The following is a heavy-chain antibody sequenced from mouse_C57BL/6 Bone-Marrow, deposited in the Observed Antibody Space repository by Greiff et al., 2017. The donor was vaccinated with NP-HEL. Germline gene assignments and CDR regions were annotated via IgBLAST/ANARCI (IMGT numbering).Heavy chain of an antibody. V-gene: IGHV5-6*01. CDR3: ARHYYSNYFDY. J-gene: IGHJ2*01. CDR2: ISSGGSYT. CDR1: GFTFSSYG. D-gene: IGHD2-5*01. Sequence: EVKLVESGGDLVKPGGSLKLSCAASGFTFSSYGMSWVRQTPDKRLEWVATISSGGSYTYYPDSVKGRFTISRDNAKNTLYLQMSSLKSEDTAMYYYARHYYSNYFDYWGQGTTLTVSS.